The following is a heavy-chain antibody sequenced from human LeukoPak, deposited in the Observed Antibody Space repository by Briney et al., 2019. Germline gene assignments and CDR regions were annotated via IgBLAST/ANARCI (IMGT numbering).Heavy chain of an antibody. D-gene: IGHD3-9*01. J-gene: IGHJ5*02. CDR1: GYTFTGYY. CDR3: ARDRVDYDILTGYYTGWFDP. CDR2: INPNSGGT. Sequence: ASVKVSCKASGYTFTGYYMHWVRQAPGQGLEWMGWINPNSGGTNYAQKFQGRVTMTRDTSISTAYMELSRLRSDDTAVYYCARDRVDYDILTGYYTGWFDPWGQGTLVTVSS. V-gene: IGHV1-2*02.